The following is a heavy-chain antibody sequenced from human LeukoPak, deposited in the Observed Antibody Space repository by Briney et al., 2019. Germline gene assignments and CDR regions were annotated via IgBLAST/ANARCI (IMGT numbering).Heavy chain of an antibody. CDR2: IYYSGST. J-gene: IGHJ5*02. CDR3: ARANYYDSSGYYYGNWFDP. Sequence: SETLSLTCAVYGGSFSGYYWSWIRQPPGKGLEWFGYIYYSGSTNYNPSLKSRVTISVDTSKNQFSLKLSSVTAADTAVYYCARANYYDSSGYYYGNWFDPWGQGTLVTVSS. D-gene: IGHD3-22*01. CDR1: GGSFSGYY. V-gene: IGHV4-59*01.